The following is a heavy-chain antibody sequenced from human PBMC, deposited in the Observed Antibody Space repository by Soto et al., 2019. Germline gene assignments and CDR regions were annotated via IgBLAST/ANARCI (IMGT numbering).Heavy chain of an antibody. Sequence: SVKVSCKASGGTFSSYAISWVRQAPGQGLEWMGGIIPIFGTANYAQKFQGRVTITADESTSTAYMELSSLRSEDTAVYYCARGERSFHYDILTGYYGSFDYWGQGTLVTVS. D-gene: IGHD3-9*01. CDR2: IIPIFGTA. J-gene: IGHJ4*02. CDR3: ARGERSFHYDILTGYYGSFDY. CDR1: GGTFSSYA. V-gene: IGHV1-69*13.